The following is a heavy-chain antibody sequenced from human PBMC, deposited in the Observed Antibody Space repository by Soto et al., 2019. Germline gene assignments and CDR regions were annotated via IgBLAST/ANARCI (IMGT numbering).Heavy chain of an antibody. J-gene: IGHJ6*02. CDR2: ISSSGSTI. CDR1: GFTFSSYE. V-gene: IGHV3-48*03. D-gene: IGHD2-15*01. CDR3: ARGRLQYCSGGSCYSGMDV. Sequence: GGSLRLSCAASGFTFSSYEMNWVRQAPGKGLEWVSYISSSGSTIYYADSVKGRFTISRDNAKNSLYLQMNSLRAEDTAVYYCARGRLQYCSGGSCYSGMDVWGQGTTVTVSS.